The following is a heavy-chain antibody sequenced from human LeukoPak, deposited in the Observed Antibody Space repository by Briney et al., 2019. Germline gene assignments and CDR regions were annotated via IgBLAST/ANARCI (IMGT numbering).Heavy chain of an antibody. J-gene: IGHJ4*02. CDR1: GGTFSSYA. D-gene: IGHD6-13*01. Sequence: SVKVSCKASGGTFSSYAISWVRQAPGQGLEWMGRIIPIFGTANYAQKFQGRVTITTDESTSTAYMELSSLRSEDTAVYYCARHGAVSVSSWYFDYWGQGTLVTVSS. CDR3: ARHGAVSVSSWYFDY. CDR2: IIPIFGTA. V-gene: IGHV1-69*05.